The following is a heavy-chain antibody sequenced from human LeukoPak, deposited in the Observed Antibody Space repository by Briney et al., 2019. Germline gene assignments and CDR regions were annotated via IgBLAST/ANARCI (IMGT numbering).Heavy chain of an antibody. D-gene: IGHD2-2*01. CDR2: ISSSSSYI. J-gene: IGHJ4*02. CDR3: ARGTYCSSTSCPFDY. CDR1: GCTFSSYS. V-gene: IGHV3-21*01. Sequence: GGSLRLSCAASGCTFSSYSMNWVRQAPGKGLEWVSSISSSSSYIYYADSVKGRFTISRDNAKNSLYLQMNSLRAEDTAVYYCARGTYCSSTSCPFDYWGQGTLVTVSS.